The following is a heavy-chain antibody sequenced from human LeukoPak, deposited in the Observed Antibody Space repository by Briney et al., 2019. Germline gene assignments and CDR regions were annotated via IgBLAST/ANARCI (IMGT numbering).Heavy chain of an antibody. J-gene: IGHJ4*02. CDR3: ARGNYYVAGSSPFDY. D-gene: IGHD3-10*01. V-gene: IGHV3-9*01. CDR1: GFTFDEYV. Sequence: GRSLRLSCAASGFTFDEYVMHWVRQGPGKGLEWVSGITWNSATIAYADSVRGRFTLSRDNAKNSLYLQMSSLRVEDTAFYYCARGNYYVAGSSPFDYWGQGTLVTVSS. CDR2: ITWNSATI.